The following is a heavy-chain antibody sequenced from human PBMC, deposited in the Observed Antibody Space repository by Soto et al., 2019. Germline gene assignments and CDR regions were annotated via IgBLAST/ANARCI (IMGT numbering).Heavy chain of an antibody. CDR1: GGTFSSYA. CDR2: IIPIFGTA. Sequence: ASVKVSCKASGGTFSSYAISWVRQAPGQGLEWMGGIIPIFGTANYAQKFQGRVTITADESTSTAYMELSSLRSEDTAVYYCARGGDGSCSDRADYYYYGMEVWGQGTTVTVSS. D-gene: IGHD2-15*01. CDR3: ARGGDGSCSDRADYYYYGMEV. V-gene: IGHV1-69*13. J-gene: IGHJ6*02.